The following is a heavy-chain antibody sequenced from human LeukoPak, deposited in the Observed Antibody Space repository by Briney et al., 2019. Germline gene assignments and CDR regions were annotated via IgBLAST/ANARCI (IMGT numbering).Heavy chain of an antibody. CDR1: GFTFSSYG. CDR3: AKGARGYYGSGSYYNEY. Sequence: GGSLRLSCAASGFTFSSYGMHWVRQAPGKGLEWVAVISYDGSNKYYADSVKGRFTISRDNSKNTLYLQMNSLRAEDTAVYYCAKGARGYYGSGSYYNEYWGQGTLVTVSS. D-gene: IGHD3-10*01. V-gene: IGHV3-30*18. CDR2: ISYDGSNK. J-gene: IGHJ4*02.